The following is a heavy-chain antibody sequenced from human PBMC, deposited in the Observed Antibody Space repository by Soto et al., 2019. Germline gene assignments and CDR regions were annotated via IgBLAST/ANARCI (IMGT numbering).Heavy chain of an antibody. CDR3: ARGSRMVRGVIITRSVRFDP. CDR1: GGSFSGYY. CDR2: INHSRST. J-gene: IGHJ5*02. V-gene: IGHV4-34*01. D-gene: IGHD3-10*01. Sequence: PSLSCAVYGGSFSGYYWSWIRQPPGKGLEWSGEINHSRSTKYNPSLKSQVTIPVNTSKNQFTLKLSFVTAAGTAVYYCARGSRMVRGVIITRSVRFDPWGQGTLVTVSS.